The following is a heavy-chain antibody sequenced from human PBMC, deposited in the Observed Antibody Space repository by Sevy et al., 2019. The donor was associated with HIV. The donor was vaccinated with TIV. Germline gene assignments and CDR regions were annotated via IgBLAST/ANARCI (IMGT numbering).Heavy chain of an antibody. V-gene: IGHV1-24*01. Sequence: ASVNVSCKVSGYSLIELSIHWVRQAPGKGLEWMGGFDPEHRKIIYAQKFQGRVTMTEDTSADTAYMEVSSLRSEDTAVYYCATGRGAVRRGVYFDYWGQGTLVTVSS. CDR2: FDPEHRKI. D-gene: IGHD3-10*01. CDR3: ATGRGAVRRGVYFDY. CDR1: GYSLIELS. J-gene: IGHJ4*02.